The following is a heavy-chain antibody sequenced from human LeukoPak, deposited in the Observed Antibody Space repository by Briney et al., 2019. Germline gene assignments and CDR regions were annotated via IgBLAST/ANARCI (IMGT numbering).Heavy chain of an antibody. CDR3: ARGYPRTPNWFDP. J-gene: IGHJ5*02. CDR1: GYTFTSYG. V-gene: IGHV1-18*01. D-gene: IGHD1-14*01. CDR2: ISAYNGNT. Sequence: GASVKVSCKASGYTFTSYGISWVRQAPGQGLEWMGWISAYNGNTNYAQKLQGRVTMTRDMSTSTVYMELSSLRSEDTAVYYCARGYPRTPNWFDPWGQGTLVTVSS.